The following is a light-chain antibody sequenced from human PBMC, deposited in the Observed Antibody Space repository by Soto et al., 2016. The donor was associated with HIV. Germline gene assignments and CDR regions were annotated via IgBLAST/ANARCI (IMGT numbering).Light chain of an antibody. CDR2: KAS. Sequence: DIQMTQPPSTLSASVGDRVVITCRASQSISNWLAWYQQKPGKAPKLLIYKASTLEGGVPSRFTGSGSGTEFSLTISSLQTDDFATYYCQQYNTFPFTFGQGTKLE. CDR1: QSISNW. V-gene: IGKV1-5*03. CDR3: QQYNTFPFT. J-gene: IGKJ2*01.